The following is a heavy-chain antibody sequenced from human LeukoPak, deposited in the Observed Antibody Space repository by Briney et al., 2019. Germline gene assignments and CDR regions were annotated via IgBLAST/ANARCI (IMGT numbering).Heavy chain of an antibody. CDR1: GFTFSSYG. D-gene: IGHD2-15*01. CDR2: ISGSGGST. CDR3: AKYCSGGNCYSGLY. J-gene: IGHJ4*02. Sequence: PGGSLRLSCAASGFTFSSYGMSWVRQAPGKGLEWVSAISGSGGSTYYADSVKGRFTISRDNSKNTLYLQMNSLRAEDTAVYYCAKYCSGGNCYSGLYWGQGTLVTVSS. V-gene: IGHV3-23*01.